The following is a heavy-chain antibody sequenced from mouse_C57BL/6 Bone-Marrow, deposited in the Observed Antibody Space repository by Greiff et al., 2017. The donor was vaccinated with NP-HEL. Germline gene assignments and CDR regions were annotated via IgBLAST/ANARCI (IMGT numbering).Heavy chain of an antibody. CDR3: ARTYYSNRFAY. CDR2: ISDGGSYP. CDR1: GFTFSSSA. J-gene: IGHJ3*01. Sequence: EVKLQESGGGLVKPGGSLKLSCAASGFTFSSSAMSWVRPTPEKRLAWVATISDGGSYPSYPDNVKGRFPISRDNAKNNLYLQMSHLKSEDTAMYYCARTYYSNRFAYWGQGTLVTVSA. D-gene: IGHD2-5*01. V-gene: IGHV5-4*03.